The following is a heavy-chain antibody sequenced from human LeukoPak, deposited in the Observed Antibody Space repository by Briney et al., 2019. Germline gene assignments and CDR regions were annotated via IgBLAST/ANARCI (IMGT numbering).Heavy chain of an antibody. Sequence: GGSLRLSCTASGFTFDNYGMSWVRQAPGKGLEWVSGINWKGDSTGYAGSVKGRFTISRDNAKNSLYLQMNSLRAEDTAVYYCARGRGVGATALDYWGQGTLVTVSS. CDR3: ARGRGVGATALDY. V-gene: IGHV3-20*04. J-gene: IGHJ4*02. D-gene: IGHD1-26*01. CDR1: GFTFDNYG. CDR2: INWKGDST.